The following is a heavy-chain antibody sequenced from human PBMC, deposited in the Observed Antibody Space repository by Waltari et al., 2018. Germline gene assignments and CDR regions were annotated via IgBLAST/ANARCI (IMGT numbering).Heavy chain of an antibody. CDR1: GFTFSSNW. J-gene: IGHJ4*02. Sequence: EAQLVESGGGLVQPGGSLRLSCAASGFTFSSNWMHWVRQAPGKGLVWVARFNSDGRSTSTSYADSVEGRFTISRDNAKNTLFLQMNSLRVEDTAVYYCARESITAFHIDYWGQGTLVTVSA. D-gene: IGHD6-6*01. CDR2: FNSDGRSTST. V-gene: IGHV3-74*01. CDR3: ARESITAFHIDY.